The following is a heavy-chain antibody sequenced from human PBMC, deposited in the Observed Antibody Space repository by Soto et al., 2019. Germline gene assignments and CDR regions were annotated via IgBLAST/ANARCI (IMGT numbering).Heavy chain of an antibody. J-gene: IGHJ6*02. V-gene: IGHV1-18*01. CDR1: GYAFTSYG. CDR3: ARDHCSGGSCHYYYGMDV. Sequence: ASVKVSCKASGYAFTSYGISWVRQAPGQGLEWMGWISAYNGNTNYAQKLQGRVTMTTDTSTSTAYMELRSLRSDDTAVYYCARDHCSGGSCHYYYGMDVWGQGTKVTVSS. D-gene: IGHD2-15*01. CDR2: ISAYNGNT.